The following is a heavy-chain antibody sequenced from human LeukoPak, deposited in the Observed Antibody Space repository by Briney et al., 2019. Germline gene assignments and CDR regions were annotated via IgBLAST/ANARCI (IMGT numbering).Heavy chain of an antibody. CDR3: ARRGYHDSSGYDY. Sequence: GGSLRLPGAASGFTFRGYAMNWVRQAPGKGLEWVSSISGSSTDIYYVDSVKGRFTISRDNAKNSVFLQINNLRAEDTAIYYCARRGYHDSSGYDYWGQGTLVTVSS. V-gene: IGHV3-21*06. CDR2: ISGSSTDI. CDR1: GFTFRGYA. J-gene: IGHJ4*02. D-gene: IGHD3-22*01.